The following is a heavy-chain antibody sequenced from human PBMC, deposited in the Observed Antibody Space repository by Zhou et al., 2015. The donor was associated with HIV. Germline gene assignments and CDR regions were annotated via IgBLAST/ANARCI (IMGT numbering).Heavy chain of an antibody. CDR3: ARVGNYYYYYMDV. CDR1: GFTFSDYY. J-gene: IGHJ6*03. V-gene: IGHV3-11*04. D-gene: IGHD1-14*01. CDR2: ISSSGDTT. Sequence: QVQLVQSGGNLVKPGGSLRLSCAVSGFTFSDYYMSWIRQAPGKGLEWISYISSSGDTTYYAESVKGRFTISRDNAKQSLHMQMNGLRAEDTAVYYCARVGNYYYYYMDVWGKGTTVTVSS.